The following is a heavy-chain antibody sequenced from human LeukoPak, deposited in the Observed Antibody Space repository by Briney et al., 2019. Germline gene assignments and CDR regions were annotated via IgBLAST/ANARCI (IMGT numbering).Heavy chain of an antibody. Sequence: GGSLRLSCAASGFTFSSYWMRWVRQAPGKGLVWVSRINSDGSSTSYADSVKGRFTISRDNAKNTLYLQMNSLRAEDTAVYYCARGGGYLSPIDYWGQGTLVTVSS. CDR1: GFTFSSYW. CDR2: INSDGSST. J-gene: IGHJ4*02. CDR3: ARGGGYLSPIDY. V-gene: IGHV3-74*01. D-gene: IGHD5-12*01.